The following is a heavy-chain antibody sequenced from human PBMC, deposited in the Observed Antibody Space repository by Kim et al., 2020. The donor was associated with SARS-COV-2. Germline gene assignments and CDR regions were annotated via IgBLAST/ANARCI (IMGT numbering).Heavy chain of an antibody. V-gene: IGHV4-31*03. Sequence: SETLSLTCTVSGGSISSGGYYWSWIRQHPGKGLEWIGYIYYSGSTYYNPSLKSRVTISVDTSKNQFSLKLSSVTAADTAVYYCARRLREYSGYDTNYYYYGMDVWGQGTTVTVSS. D-gene: IGHD5-12*01. CDR1: GGSISSGGYY. J-gene: IGHJ6*02. CDR3: ARRLREYSGYDTNYYYYGMDV. CDR2: IYYSGST.